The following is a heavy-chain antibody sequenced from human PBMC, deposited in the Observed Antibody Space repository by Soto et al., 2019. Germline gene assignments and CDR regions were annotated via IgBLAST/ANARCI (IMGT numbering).Heavy chain of an antibody. CDR2: IYGAGST. V-gene: IGHV3-53*04. Sequence: EVQLVESGGGLVLPGGSLRLSCAASGFTVSTNYMSWVRQAPGKGLEWVSVIYGAGSTYYADSVKGRFTISRHNSKNTLYLQMNSLRTDDTAVYYCARDSAADAFDIWGQGTMVTVSS. CDR1: GFTVSTNY. CDR3: ARDSAADAFDI. J-gene: IGHJ3*02. D-gene: IGHD6-13*01.